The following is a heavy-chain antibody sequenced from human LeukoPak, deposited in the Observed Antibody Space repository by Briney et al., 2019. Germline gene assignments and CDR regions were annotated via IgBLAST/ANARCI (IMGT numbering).Heavy chain of an antibody. Sequence: KASETLSLTCAVYGVSFSGYYWSWIRQPPGKGLEWIGEINHSGSTNYNPSLKSRVTISVDTSKNQFSLKLSSVTAADTAVYYCASMVRGSYYYYGMDVWGQGTTVTVSS. CDR2: INHSGST. CDR3: ASMVRGSYYYYGMDV. CDR1: GVSFSGYY. D-gene: IGHD3-10*01. V-gene: IGHV4-34*01. J-gene: IGHJ6*02.